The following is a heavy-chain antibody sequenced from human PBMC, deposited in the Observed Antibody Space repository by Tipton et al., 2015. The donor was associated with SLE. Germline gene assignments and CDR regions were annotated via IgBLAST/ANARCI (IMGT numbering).Heavy chain of an antibody. Sequence: TLSLTCTVSGGYISSSSYYWGWIRQPPGKGLEWIGSIYYSGSTYYNPSLKSRVTISVDTSKNQVSLKLRSVTAADTALYYCVRDGAGDLGAFDIWGPGTLVTVSS. CDR3: VRDGAGDLGAFDI. CDR2: IYYSGST. CDR1: GGYISSSSYY. J-gene: IGHJ3*02. V-gene: IGHV4-39*07. D-gene: IGHD2-21*02.